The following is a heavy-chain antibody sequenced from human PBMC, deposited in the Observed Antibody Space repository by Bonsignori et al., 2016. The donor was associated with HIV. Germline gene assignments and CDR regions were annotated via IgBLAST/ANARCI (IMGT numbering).Heavy chain of an antibody. CDR2: IFYTGST. D-gene: IGHD1-1*01. V-gene: IGHV4-39*07. J-gene: IGHJ3*02. Sequence: VRQMPGKGLDWIGSIFYTGSTHYNPSLKSRVTISVDTSENKFSLNLTSVTAADTAIYYCARERISLQLTLDAFDIWGQGTMVTVSS. CDR3: ARERISLQLTLDAFDI.